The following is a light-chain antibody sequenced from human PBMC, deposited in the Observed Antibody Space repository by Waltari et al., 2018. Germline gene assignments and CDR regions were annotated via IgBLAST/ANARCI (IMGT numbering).Light chain of an antibody. CDR3: SSRNGRADQVV. CDR2: GKD. J-gene: IGLJ3*02. V-gene: IGLV3-19*01. Sequence: SSELTQDPGVSVALGQTFTITCQGDSLRTSYATWYKLKPGQAPVLVIYGKDKRPSGIPDRISGYSSGTTSSLTITGAQAEDEADYYCSSRNGRADQVVFAGGTKVTVL. CDR1: SLRTSY.